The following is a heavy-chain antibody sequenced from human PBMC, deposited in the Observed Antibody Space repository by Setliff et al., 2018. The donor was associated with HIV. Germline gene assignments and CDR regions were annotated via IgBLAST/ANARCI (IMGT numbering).Heavy chain of an antibody. V-gene: IGHV4-61*02. CDR2: VSSRGDT. CDR1: GGSFSSDSYY. J-gene: IGHJ4*02. CDR3: ARESPSSSWFYFDF. D-gene: IGHD6-13*01. Sequence: ASETLSLTCSVSGGSFSSDSYYWGWIRQPAGKGLEWIGRVSSRGDTNYNPSLKSRVTVSVDTSKNQFSLKLGSVTAADTAVYYCARESPSSSWFYFDFWGQGILVTVSS.